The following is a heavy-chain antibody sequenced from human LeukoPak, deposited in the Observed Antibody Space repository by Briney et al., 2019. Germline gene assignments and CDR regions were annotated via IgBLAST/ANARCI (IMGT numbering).Heavy chain of an antibody. D-gene: IGHD3-16*01. CDR2: MYTGGTT. Sequence: GGSLRLSCEASGFTVSGTHMSWVRQAPGKGLEWVSAMYTGGTTYYADSVQGRFTISRDNSKNTLYLQMNSLRAEDTAVYYCAKDEATSGGGLASWGQGTLVTVSS. CDR3: AKDEATSGGGLAS. J-gene: IGHJ4*02. V-gene: IGHV3-53*01. CDR1: GFTVSGTH.